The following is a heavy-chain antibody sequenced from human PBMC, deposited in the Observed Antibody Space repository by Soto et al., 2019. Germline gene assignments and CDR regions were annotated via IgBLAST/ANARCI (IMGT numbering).Heavy chain of an antibody. CDR2: IYSGGST. Sequence: RGSLRLSCAASGFTVSSNYMSWVRQAPGKGLEWVSVIYSGGSTYYADSVKGRFTISRDNSKNTLYLQMNSLRAEDTAVYYCAGYCSHGSCLTTFAFDIWGQGTTVTVS. CDR1: GFTVSSNY. D-gene: IGHD2-15*01. J-gene: IGHJ3*02. V-gene: IGHV3-66*01. CDR3: AGYCSHGSCLTTFAFDI.